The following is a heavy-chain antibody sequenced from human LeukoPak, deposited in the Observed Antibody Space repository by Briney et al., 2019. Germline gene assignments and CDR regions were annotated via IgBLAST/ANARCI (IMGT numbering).Heavy chain of an antibody. CDR3: ARDSAGEYSSSWYGIRYCYGMDV. V-gene: IGHV3-33*01. Sequence: PGRSLRLSCAASGFTFSSYGMHWVRQAPGKGLEWVAVIWYDGSNKYYADSVKGRFTISRDNSKNTLYLQMNSLRAEDTAVYYCARDSAGEYSSSWYGIRYCYGMDVWGQGTTVTVSS. CDR1: GFTFSSYG. D-gene: IGHD6-13*01. CDR2: IWYDGSNK. J-gene: IGHJ6*02.